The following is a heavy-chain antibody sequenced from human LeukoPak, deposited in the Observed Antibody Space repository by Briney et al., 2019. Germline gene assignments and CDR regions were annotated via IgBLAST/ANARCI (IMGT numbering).Heavy chain of an antibody. D-gene: IGHD3-10*01. Sequence: SETLSLTCTVSGGSISSYYWSWIRQPPGKGLEWIGYIYYSGSTIYNPSLKSRVTISVDTSQNQFSLKLSSVTAADTAVYYCARQSDYGSGSYSYWGQGTLVTVSS. CDR3: ARQSDYGSGSYSY. J-gene: IGHJ4*02. CDR2: IYYSGST. CDR1: GGSISSYY. V-gene: IGHV4-59*08.